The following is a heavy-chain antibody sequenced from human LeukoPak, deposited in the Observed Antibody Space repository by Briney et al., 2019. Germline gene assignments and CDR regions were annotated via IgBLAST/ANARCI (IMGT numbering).Heavy chain of an antibody. CDR3: ARRGYSYGYGMSL. Sequence: ASVKVSCKASGYTFTGYYMHWVRQAPGQGLEWMGRINPNSGGINYAQKFQGRVTMTRDTSISTDYMELSRLRSDDTAVYYCARRGYSYGYGMSLWGQGTLVTVSS. J-gene: IGHJ4*02. CDR1: GYTFTGYY. V-gene: IGHV1-2*06. D-gene: IGHD5-18*01. CDR2: INPNSGGI.